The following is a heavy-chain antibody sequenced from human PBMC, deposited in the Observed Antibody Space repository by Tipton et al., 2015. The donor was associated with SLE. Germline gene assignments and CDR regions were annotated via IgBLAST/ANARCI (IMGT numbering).Heavy chain of an antibody. D-gene: IGHD3-10*01. CDR1: GGSFSGYY. V-gene: IGHV4-4*09. CDR2: IYTSGST. J-gene: IGHJ4*02. Sequence: LRLSCAVYGGSFSGYYWSWIRQPPGKGLEWIGYIYTSGSTNYNPSLKSRVTISVDTSKNQFSLKLSSVTAADTAVYYCARRGPGNYFDYWGQGTLVTVSS. CDR3: ARRGPGNYFDY.